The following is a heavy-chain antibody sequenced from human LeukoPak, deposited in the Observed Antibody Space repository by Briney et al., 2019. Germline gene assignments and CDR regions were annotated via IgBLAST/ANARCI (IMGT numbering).Heavy chain of an antibody. D-gene: IGHD5-12*01. CDR2: ISGSGGST. Sequence: PGGSLRLSCAASGFTFSSYAMSWVRQAPGKGLEWVSAISGSGGSTYYADSVKGRFTISRDNSKNTLYLQMNSLRAEDTAVYYCAKDRVDIVATIHGGVGYGMDVWGKGTTVTVSS. CDR1: GFTFSSYA. CDR3: AKDRVDIVATIHGGVGYGMDV. J-gene: IGHJ6*04. V-gene: IGHV3-23*01.